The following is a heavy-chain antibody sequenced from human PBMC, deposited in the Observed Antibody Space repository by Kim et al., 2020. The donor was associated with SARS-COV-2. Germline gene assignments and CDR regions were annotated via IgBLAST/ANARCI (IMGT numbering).Heavy chain of an antibody. J-gene: IGHJ6*02. CDR1: GGSISSGGYY. V-gene: IGHV4-31*03. CDR3: ARTNYYDSSTYGVDV. Sequence: SETLSLTCTVSGGSISSGGYYWSWVRQHPGKGLEWIGCIYYSGGTYYNPSLKSRITISVDTSKNQFSLKLSPVTAADTAVYYCARTNYYDSSTYGVDVWGQGTTVTVSS. D-gene: IGHD3-22*01. CDR2: IYYSGGT.